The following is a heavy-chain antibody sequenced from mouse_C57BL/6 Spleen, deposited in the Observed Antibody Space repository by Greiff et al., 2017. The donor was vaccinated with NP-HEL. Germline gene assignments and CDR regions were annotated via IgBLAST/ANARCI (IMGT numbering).Heavy chain of an antibody. CDR2: ISDGGSYT. CDR3: AREGGPYYSLYYAMDY. J-gene: IGHJ4*01. D-gene: IGHD2-12*01. V-gene: IGHV5-4*01. CDR1: GFTFSSYA. Sequence: EVHLVESGGGLVKPGGSLKLSCAASGFTFSSYAMSWVRQTPEKRLEWVATISDGGSYTYYPDNVKGRFTISRDNAKNNLYLQMSHLKSEDTAMYYCAREGGPYYSLYYAMDYWGQGTSVTVSS.